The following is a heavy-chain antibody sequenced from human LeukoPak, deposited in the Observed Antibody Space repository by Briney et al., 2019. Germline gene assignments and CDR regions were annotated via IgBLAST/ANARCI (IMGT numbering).Heavy chain of an antibody. Sequence: PSETLSLTCTFSGGFLSNSIFYWSGLRDPPGKGLECIATIYYSWSTYYSPSLKSRINIFLVKSKNHFSLEVTPLTAADTGRYYCARRIVGVTDAFNYWGQGALVTVSS. D-gene: IGHD1-26*01. V-gene: IGHV4-39*02. CDR3: ARRIVGVTDAFNY. J-gene: IGHJ4*02. CDR2: IYYSWST. CDR1: GGFLSNSIFY.